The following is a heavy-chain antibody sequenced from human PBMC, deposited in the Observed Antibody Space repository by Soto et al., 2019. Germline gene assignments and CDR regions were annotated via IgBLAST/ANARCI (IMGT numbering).Heavy chain of an antibody. CDR3: ALVFGWSGSQFDI. CDR2: MNPNSGNT. CDR1: GYTFTSYD. Sequence: ASVKVSCKASGYTFTSYDINWVRQATGQGLEWMGWMNPNSGNTGYAQKFQGRVTMTRNTSISTAYMELSSLRSEDTAVYYCALVFGWSGSQFDIWGQGTMVTASS. V-gene: IGHV1-8*01. D-gene: IGHD3-3*01. J-gene: IGHJ3*02.